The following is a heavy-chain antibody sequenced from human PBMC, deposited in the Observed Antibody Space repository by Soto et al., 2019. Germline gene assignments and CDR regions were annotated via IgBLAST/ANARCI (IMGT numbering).Heavy chain of an antibody. J-gene: IGHJ5*02. CDR3: ARDRGYTYGYWGWFDP. CDR2: INAGNGDT. D-gene: IGHD5-18*01. V-gene: IGHV1-3*05. CDR1: GYTFTDSA. Sequence: QVHFVQSGAEEKKPGASVKVSCKASGYTFTDSAIHWVRQAPGQRLEWMGWINAGNGDTKYSQKFQGRVTITRDTSANTAYMGVSSLTSEDTAEYYCARDRGYTYGYWGWFDPWGQGTLVTVSS.